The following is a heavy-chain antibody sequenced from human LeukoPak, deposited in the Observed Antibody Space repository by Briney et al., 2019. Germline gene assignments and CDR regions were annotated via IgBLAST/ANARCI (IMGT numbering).Heavy chain of an antibody. CDR3: AKGMGYASGSSYPYYYYMDV. D-gene: IGHD3-10*01. J-gene: IGHJ6*03. Sequence: GGSLRLSCAASGFTVSSNYMSWVRQAPGKGLEWVSVIYSGGSTYYADSVKGRFTISRDNSKNMLSLQMNSLRAEDTAVYYCAKGMGYASGSSYPYYYYMDVWGEGTTVTISS. V-gene: IGHV3-53*01. CDR2: IYSGGST. CDR1: GFTVSSNY.